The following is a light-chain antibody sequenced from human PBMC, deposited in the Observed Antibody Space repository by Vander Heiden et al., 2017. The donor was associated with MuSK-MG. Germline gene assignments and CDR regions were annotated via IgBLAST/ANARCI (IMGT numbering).Light chain of an antibody. CDR1: QDLGAY. V-gene: IGKV1-39*01. J-gene: IGKJ4*01. CDR2: DVS. CDR3: QQTIHSPFT. Sequence: DIQLTQSPSSLSASVGDRVTITCRASQDLGAYVDWFQQKPGKAPKLLVYDVSTLKSGVPSRFSGSGSGTDFTLTINGLQREDFASYYCQQTIHSPFTFGGGTKVEIK.